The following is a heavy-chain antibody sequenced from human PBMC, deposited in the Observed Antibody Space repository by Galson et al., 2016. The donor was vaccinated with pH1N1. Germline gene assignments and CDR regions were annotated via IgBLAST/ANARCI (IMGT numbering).Heavy chain of an antibody. Sequence: SVKVSCKASGNRFTAYYFHWVRQAPGQGLEWMGIIDPGIGSTNFAERFQGRATMTRDVSTSTVYTSMASLTSDDTAMYYCVGIKGGVFDVWGQGTMVTVSS. CDR2: IDPGIGST. J-gene: IGHJ3*01. CDR1: GNRFTAYY. CDR3: VGIKGGVFDV. D-gene: IGHD1-14*01. V-gene: IGHV1-46*01.